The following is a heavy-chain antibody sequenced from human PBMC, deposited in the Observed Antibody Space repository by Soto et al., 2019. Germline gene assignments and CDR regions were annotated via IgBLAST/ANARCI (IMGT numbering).Heavy chain of an antibody. V-gene: IGHV4-34*01. CDR3: ARGRDCTNGVCYTRYYYYYYGMDV. Sequence: KTSETLSLTCAVYGGSFSGYYWSWIRQPPGKGLEWIGEINHSGSTNYNPSLKSRVTISVDTSKNQFSLKLSSVTAADTAVYYCARGRDCTNGVCYTRYYYYYYGMDVWGQGTTVTVSS. CDR1: GGSFSGYY. J-gene: IGHJ6*02. CDR2: INHSGST. D-gene: IGHD2-8*01.